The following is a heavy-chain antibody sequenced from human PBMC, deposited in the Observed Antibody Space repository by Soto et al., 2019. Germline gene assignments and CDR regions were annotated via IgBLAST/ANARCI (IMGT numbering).Heavy chain of an antibody. CDR2: TYYRSRWYI. J-gene: IGHJ6*02. CDR3: ARGSEGPFYYYYGMDV. CDR1: GDSVSSNSAA. V-gene: IGHV6-1*01. Sequence: SQTLSLTCVISGDSVSSNSAAWNWIRQSPSRGLEWLGRTYYRSRWYIDYSVSVKSRITIVPDTSKNQFSLQLNSVTPEDTAVNYCARGSEGPFYYYYGMDVWGPGTTVTVSS.